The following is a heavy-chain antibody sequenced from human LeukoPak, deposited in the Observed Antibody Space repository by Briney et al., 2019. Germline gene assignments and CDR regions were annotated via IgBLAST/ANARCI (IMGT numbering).Heavy chain of an antibody. D-gene: IGHD5-24*01. V-gene: IGHV3-33*08. CDR1: GFTFSSYG. CDR2: IWYDASDR. CDR3: VRGVGVSRFNYFDP. J-gene: IGHJ5*02. Sequence: GGSLRLSCAASGFTFSSYGMHWVRQAPGKGLEWVAVIWYDASDRYYADSVKGRFTISRDNSKNTLFLQMNSLRDDDTAVYYCVRGVGVSRFNYFDPWGQGTLVVVSS.